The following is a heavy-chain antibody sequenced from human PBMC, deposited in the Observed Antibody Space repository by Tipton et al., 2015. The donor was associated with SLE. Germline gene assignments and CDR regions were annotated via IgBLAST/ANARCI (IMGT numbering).Heavy chain of an antibody. CDR2: IRYDGSNK. CDR3: AKGGFEYSTSNYFDY. Sequence: SLRLSCAASGFTFSSYSMNWVRQAPGKGLEWVAFIRYDGSNKYYADSVKGRFTISRDNSRDTLYLQMNSLRVEDTAVYYCAKGGFEYSTSNYFDYWGQGTLVTVSS. J-gene: IGHJ4*02. D-gene: IGHD6-6*01. V-gene: IGHV3-30*02. CDR1: GFTFSSYS.